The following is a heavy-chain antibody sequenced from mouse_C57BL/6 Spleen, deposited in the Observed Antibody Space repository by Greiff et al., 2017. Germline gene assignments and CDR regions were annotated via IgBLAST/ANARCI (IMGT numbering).Heavy chain of an antibody. J-gene: IGHJ2*01. CDR3: TRDHYGNYDY. Sequence: DVMLVESGEGLVKPGGSLKLSCAASGFTFSSYAMSWVRQTPEKRLEWVAYISSGGDYIYYADTVKGRFTISRDNARNTLYLQMSSLKSEDTAMYYCTRDHYGNYDYWGQGTTLTVSS. CDR1: GFTFSSYA. CDR2: ISSGGDYI. D-gene: IGHD2-1*01. V-gene: IGHV5-9-1*02.